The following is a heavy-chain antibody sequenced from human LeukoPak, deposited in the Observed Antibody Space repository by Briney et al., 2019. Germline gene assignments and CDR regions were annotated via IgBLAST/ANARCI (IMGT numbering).Heavy chain of an antibody. CDR1: GGSISSGDYY. CDR2: IYYSGST. D-gene: IGHD2-2*01. Sequence: SETLSLTCTVSGGSISSGDYYWSWIRQPPGTGLEWIGYIYYSGSTYYNPSLKSRVTISVDTSKNQFSLKLSSVTAADTAVYYCARDCSSTSCYSSDYWGQGTLVTVSS. J-gene: IGHJ4*02. V-gene: IGHV4-30-4*01. CDR3: ARDCSSTSCYSSDY.